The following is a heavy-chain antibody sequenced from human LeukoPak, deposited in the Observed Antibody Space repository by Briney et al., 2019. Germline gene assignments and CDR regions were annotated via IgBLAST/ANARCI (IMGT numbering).Heavy chain of an antibody. V-gene: IGHV3-23*01. CDR3: AKDLPNRKLGINFDY. CDR1: GFTFSSYA. CDR2: ISGSSGST. Sequence: PGGSLRLSCAASGFTFSSYAMSWVRQAPGKGLEWVSTISGSSGSTYYADSVKGRFTISRDNPKNTLYLQMNSLRAEDTAVYYCAKDLPNRKLGINFDYWGQGTLVTVSS. J-gene: IGHJ4*02. D-gene: IGHD7-27*01.